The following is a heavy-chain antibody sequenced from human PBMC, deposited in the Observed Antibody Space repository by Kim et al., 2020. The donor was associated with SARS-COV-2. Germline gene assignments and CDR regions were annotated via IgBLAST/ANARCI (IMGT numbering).Heavy chain of an antibody. D-gene: IGHD3-10*01. Sequence: GGSLRLSCAASGFTFSDYGMHWVRQAPGKGLEWVAIIWYDGSNKQHSGSVKGRFTISRDNSKNTLYLQMNSLRAEDTAVYYCARDKQSWEFFPGRLGMDV. J-gene: IGHJ6*01. V-gene: IGHV3-33*01. CDR2: IWYDGSNK. CDR1: GFTFSDYG. CDR3: ARDKQSWEFFPGRLGMDV.